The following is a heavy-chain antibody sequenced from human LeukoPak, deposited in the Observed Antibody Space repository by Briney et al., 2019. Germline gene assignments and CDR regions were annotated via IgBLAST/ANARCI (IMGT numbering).Heavy chain of an antibody. CDR1: GYTFTSYD. CDR2: MNPNSGNT. V-gene: IGHV1-8*01. D-gene: IGHD6-13*01. CDR3: ARSGYLLAAAASY. J-gene: IGHJ4*02. Sequence: VASVKVSCKASGYTFTSYDVNWVRQATGQGLEWMGWMNPNSGNTGYAQKFQGRVTMTRNTSISTAYMELSSLRSEDTAVYYCARSGYLLAAAASYWGQGTLVTVSS.